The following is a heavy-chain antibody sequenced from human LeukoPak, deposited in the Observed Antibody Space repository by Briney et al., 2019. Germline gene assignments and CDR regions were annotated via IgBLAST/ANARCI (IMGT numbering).Heavy chain of an antibody. D-gene: IGHD4-17*01. CDR2: INHSGST. CDR3: ARVSYGDYDFNFDY. V-gene: IGHV4-34*01. Sequence: SETLSLTCAVYGGSFSGYYWSWIRQPPGKGLEWIGEINHSGSTNYNPSLKSRVTISVDTSKNQFSLKLSSVTAADTAVYYCARVSYGDYDFNFDYWGQGTLVTVSS. CDR1: GGSFSGYY. J-gene: IGHJ4*02.